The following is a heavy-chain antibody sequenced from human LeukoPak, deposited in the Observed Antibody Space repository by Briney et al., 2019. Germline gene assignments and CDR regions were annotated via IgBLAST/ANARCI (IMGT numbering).Heavy chain of an antibody. CDR1: GFTFSSYA. Sequence: GGSLRLSCAASGFTFSSYAMHWVRQAPGKGLEWVAFMSYDGVNKYSTDSVKGRFTISRDNSKNTLYLQMNSLRAEDTAVYYCAKPLGQLWPSDSFDIWGQGTMVIVSS. CDR3: AKPLGQLWPSDSFDI. D-gene: IGHD5-18*01. V-gene: IGHV3-30*18. CDR2: MSYDGVNK. J-gene: IGHJ3*02.